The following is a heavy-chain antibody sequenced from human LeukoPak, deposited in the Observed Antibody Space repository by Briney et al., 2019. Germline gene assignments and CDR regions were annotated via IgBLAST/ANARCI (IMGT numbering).Heavy chain of an antibody. D-gene: IGHD3-22*01. CDR3: ARGYYGAFDI. CDR2: IYTSGST. Sequence: SETLSLTCTVSGGSISSGSYYWSWIRQPAGKGLEWIGRIYTSGSTNYNPSLKSRVTISVDTSKNQFSLKLSSVTAADTAVYYCARGYYGAFDIWGQGTMVTVSS. J-gene: IGHJ3*02. CDR1: GGSISSGSYY. V-gene: IGHV4-61*02.